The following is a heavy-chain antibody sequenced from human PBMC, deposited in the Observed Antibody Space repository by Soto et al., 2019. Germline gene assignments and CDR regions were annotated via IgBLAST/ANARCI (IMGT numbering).Heavy chain of an antibody. CDR3: ARDARYYDSSGYYPFDY. D-gene: IGHD3-22*01. V-gene: IGHV3-33*01. CDR1: GFTFSSYC. CDR2: IWYDGSNK. Sequence: QVQLVESGGGVVQPGRSLRLSCAASGFTFSSYCMHWVRQAPGKGLEWVAVIWYDGSNKYYADSVKGRFTISRDNSKNTLYLQMNSLRAEDTAVYYCARDARYYDSSGYYPFDYWGQGTLVTVSS. J-gene: IGHJ4*02.